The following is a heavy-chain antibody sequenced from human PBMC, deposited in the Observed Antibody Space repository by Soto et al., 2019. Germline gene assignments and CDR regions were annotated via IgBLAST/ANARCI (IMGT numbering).Heavy chain of an antibody. V-gene: IGHV1-69*13. Sequence: GASVKVSCKASGGTFSSYAISWVRQAPGQGLEWMGGIIPIFGTANYAQKFQGRVTITADESTSTAYMELSSLRSEDTAVYYCARSGYYDSSGYYPSDYYYYGMDVWGQGTTVTVSS. CDR2: IIPIFGTA. CDR1: GGTFSSYA. CDR3: ARSGYYDSSGYYPSDYYYYGMDV. J-gene: IGHJ6*02. D-gene: IGHD3-22*01.